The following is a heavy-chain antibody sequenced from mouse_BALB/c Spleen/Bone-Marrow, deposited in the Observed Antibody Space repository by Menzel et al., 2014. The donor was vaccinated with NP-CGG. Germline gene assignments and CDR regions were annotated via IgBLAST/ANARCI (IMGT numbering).Heavy chain of an antibody. CDR2: INSNGGST. D-gene: IGHD2-4*01. V-gene: IGHV5-6-3*01. J-gene: IGHJ3*01. CDR3: ERDNYYDYDGFAY. Sequence: EVMLVESGGGLVQPGGSLKISCAASGFTFSSYGMSWVRQTPDKRLDLVATINSNGGSTYYPDSVKGRFTISRDNAKDTLYLQMSSLKSEDTAMYYCERDNYYDYDGFAYWGQGTLVTVSA. CDR1: GFTFSSYG.